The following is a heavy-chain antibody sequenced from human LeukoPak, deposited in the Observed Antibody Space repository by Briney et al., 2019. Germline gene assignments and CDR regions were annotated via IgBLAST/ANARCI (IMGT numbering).Heavy chain of an antibody. CDR1: GYTFTSYA. CDR3: ARVRQDDILTGYPYYFDY. CDR2: ISAGNGNT. D-gene: IGHD3-9*01. J-gene: IGHJ4*02. Sequence: GASVKVSCKASGYTFTSYAIHWVRQAPGQRLEWMGWISAGNGNTKYSQNFQGRVTFISNTSATTAFMELSSLRSDDTAVYYCARVRQDDILTGYPYYFDYWGQGTLVTVSS. V-gene: IGHV1-3*01.